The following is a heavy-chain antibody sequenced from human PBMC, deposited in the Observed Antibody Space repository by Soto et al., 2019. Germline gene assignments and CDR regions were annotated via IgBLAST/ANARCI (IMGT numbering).Heavy chain of an antibody. CDR1: GYSFTSYW. J-gene: IGHJ5*01. CDR3: ASHLVLYRQTRGGEPDNWFDS. Sequence: PGESLKISCKGSGYSFTSYWIGWVRQMPGKGLEWMGIIYPGDSDTRYSPSFQGQVTISADKSISTAYLQWSSLEASDTAMYYCASHLVLYRQTRGGEPDNWFDSWGQGTLVTVSS. D-gene: IGHD1-26*01. V-gene: IGHV5-51*01. CDR2: IYPGDSDT.